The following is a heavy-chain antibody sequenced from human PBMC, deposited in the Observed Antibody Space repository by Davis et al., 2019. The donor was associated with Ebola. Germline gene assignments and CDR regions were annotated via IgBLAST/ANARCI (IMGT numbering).Heavy chain of an antibody. Sequence: ASVKVSCKASGYTFTHYYMHWVRQAPGQGLEWMGWISGYEDNTNYAPRFQGRITLTKDRATSTVYMELRSLRSDDTAVYYCARGDGYNWRLDYWGQGTLVTVSS. D-gene: IGHD5-24*01. J-gene: IGHJ4*02. V-gene: IGHV1-18*04. CDR1: GYTFTHYY. CDR3: ARGDGYNWRLDY. CDR2: ISGYEDNT.